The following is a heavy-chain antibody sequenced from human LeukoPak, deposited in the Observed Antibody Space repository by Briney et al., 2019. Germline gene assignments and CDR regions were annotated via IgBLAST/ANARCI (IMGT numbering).Heavy chain of an antibody. CDR2: ISSSSSNI. CDR3: ARGGGDYSNPCLHV. CDR1: GFTFSSYS. V-gene: IGHV3-21*01. Sequence: GGSLRLSCAVSGFTFSSYSMNWVRQAPGKGLEWVSSISSSSSNIYYADSVKGRFTISRDNAKTSLYLRMNRLRAEDTAVYYCARGGGDYSNPCLHVWGKGTTVTVSS. J-gene: IGHJ6*04. D-gene: IGHD4-11*01.